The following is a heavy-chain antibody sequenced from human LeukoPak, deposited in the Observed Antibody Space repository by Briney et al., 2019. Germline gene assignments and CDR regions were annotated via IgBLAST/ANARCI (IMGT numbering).Heavy chain of an antibody. Sequence: GGSLRLSCAASGFTFSSYGMHWVRQAPGKGLEWVAFIRYDGSNKYYADSVKGRFTISRDNAKNSLYLQMNSLRAEDTALYHCARDEYYYDSSGYSYYFDYWGQGTLVTVSS. D-gene: IGHD3-22*01. J-gene: IGHJ4*02. CDR2: IRYDGSNK. V-gene: IGHV3-30*02. CDR1: GFTFSSYG. CDR3: ARDEYYYDSSGYSYYFDY.